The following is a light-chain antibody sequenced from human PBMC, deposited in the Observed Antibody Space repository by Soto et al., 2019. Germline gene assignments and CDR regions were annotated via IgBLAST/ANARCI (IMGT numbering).Light chain of an antibody. V-gene: IGKV1-39*01. CDR2: AAS. J-gene: IGKJ1*01. CDR3: QQSYRHPRT. CDR1: QTIDVY. Sequence: SPCTSSPWVGNQVAIIFRASQTIDVYLNWYVQKPGRAPQLLIYAASKLHSGVPSRFSGSGSGTDFTLTIRLLQADDFATYFCQQSYRHPRTFGQGTKVDIK.